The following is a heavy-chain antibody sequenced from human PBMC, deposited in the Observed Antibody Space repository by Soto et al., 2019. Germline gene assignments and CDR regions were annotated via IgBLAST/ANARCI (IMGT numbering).Heavy chain of an antibody. CDR3: ARFIIAAPTWYFDY. Sequence: PGGSLRLSCAASGFTFSSYWMSWVRQAPGKGLEWVANIKQDGSEKYYVDSVKGRFTISRDNAKNSLYLQMNSLRAEDTAVYYCARFIIAAPTWYFDYWGPGTLVTVSS. CDR2: IKQDGSEK. CDR1: GFTFSSYW. V-gene: IGHV3-7*01. D-gene: IGHD6-6*01. J-gene: IGHJ4*02.